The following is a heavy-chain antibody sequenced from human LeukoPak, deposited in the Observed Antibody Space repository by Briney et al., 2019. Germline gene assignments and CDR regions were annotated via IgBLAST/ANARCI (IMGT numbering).Heavy chain of an antibody. CDR2: ICYSGST. Sequence: SETLSLTCTVSGGSISSYYWSWIRQPPGKGLEWIGYICYSGSTNYNPSLKSRVTISVDTSKNQFSLKLSSVTAADTAVYYCARTYGSGSYDYDYWGQGTLVTVSS. CDR1: GGSISSYY. CDR3: ARTYGSGSYDYDY. V-gene: IGHV4-59*01. D-gene: IGHD3-10*01. J-gene: IGHJ4*02.